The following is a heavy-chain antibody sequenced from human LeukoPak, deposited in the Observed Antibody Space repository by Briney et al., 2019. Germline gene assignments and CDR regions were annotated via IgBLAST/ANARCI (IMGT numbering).Heavy chain of an antibody. Sequence: ASGPTLLKPTQTLTLTCTLSGLSLNTAGVGVGWIRQPPGRALEWLALIYWDDDKRYNPSLKTRLTITKDTSKNQVVLTVTYMDPVDTATYYCAKAGYGSGSYLRYYYYGMDVWGQGTTVTVSS. V-gene: IGHV2-5*02. CDR3: AKAGYGSGSYLRYYYYGMDV. D-gene: IGHD3-10*01. CDR1: GLSLNTAGVG. CDR2: IYWDDDK. J-gene: IGHJ6*02.